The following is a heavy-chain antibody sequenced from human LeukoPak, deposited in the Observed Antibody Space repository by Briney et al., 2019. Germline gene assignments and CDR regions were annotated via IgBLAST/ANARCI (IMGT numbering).Heavy chain of an antibody. J-gene: IGHJ6*03. CDR1: GGSISSGSYY. D-gene: IGHD2-21*01. Sequence: SETLSLTCTVSGGSISSGSYYWSWIRQPAGKGLEWIGRIYTSGSTNYNPSLKSRVTISVDTSKNQFSLKLSSVTAADTAVYYCARGDHTHMDVWGKGTTVTISS. CDR3: ARGDHTHMDV. CDR2: IYTSGST. V-gene: IGHV4-61*02.